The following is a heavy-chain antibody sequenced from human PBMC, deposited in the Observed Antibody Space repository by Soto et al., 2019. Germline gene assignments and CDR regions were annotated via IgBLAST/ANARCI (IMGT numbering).Heavy chain of an antibody. Sequence: QVQLQESGPGLVKPSQTLSLTCSVSGDSISRIDYYWTWIRQHPEKGLEWIGNIYFRGNTYYSPSLESRLTISVDTSKNQFSLKLTSVTAADTVVYYCAREGGSYDSGGYLIRGAFDIWGHGTMVTVSS. J-gene: IGHJ3*02. CDR3: AREGGSYDSGGYLIRGAFDI. CDR2: IYFRGNT. CDR1: GDSISRIDYY. D-gene: IGHD3-22*01. V-gene: IGHV4-31*03.